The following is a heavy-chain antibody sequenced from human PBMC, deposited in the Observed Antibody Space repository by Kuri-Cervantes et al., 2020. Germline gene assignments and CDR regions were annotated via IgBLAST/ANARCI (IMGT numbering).Heavy chain of an antibody. J-gene: IGHJ5*02. CDR2: IRYDGSNK. D-gene: IGHD3-22*01. CDR1: GFTFNKHH. V-gene: IGHV3-30*02. CDR3: AKLTNYYDYGWRFDP. Sequence: GESLKISCAASGFTFNKHHMQWARQAPGKGLEWVAFIRYDGSNKYYADSVKGRFTISRDNSKNTLYLQMNSLRAEDTAVYYCAKLTNYYDYGWRFDPWGQGTLVTVSS.